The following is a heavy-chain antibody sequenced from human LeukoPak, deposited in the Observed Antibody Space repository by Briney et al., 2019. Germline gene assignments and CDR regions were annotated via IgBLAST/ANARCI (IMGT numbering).Heavy chain of an antibody. CDR2: ISSSSSTI. CDR3: ARGPRNYVFDY. Sequence: GGSLRLSCAAPGFTFSSYSMNWVRQAPGKGLASVSYISSSSSTIYYADSVKGRFTISRDNAKNSLYLQMNSLRAEDTAVYYCARGPRNYVFDYWGQGALVTVSS. CDR1: GFTFSSYS. D-gene: IGHD1-7*01. V-gene: IGHV3-48*04. J-gene: IGHJ4*02.